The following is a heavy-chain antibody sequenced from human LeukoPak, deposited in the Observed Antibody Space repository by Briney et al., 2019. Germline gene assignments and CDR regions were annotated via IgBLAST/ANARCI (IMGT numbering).Heavy chain of an antibody. CDR2: ISGSGGST. J-gene: IGHJ4*02. CDR1: GFTFSSYA. V-gene: IGHV3-23*01. CDR3: AKAGWDSSGYYYGLYFDY. D-gene: IGHD3-22*01. Sequence: RGSLRLSCAASGFTFSSYAMSWVRQAPGKGLEWVSAISGSGGSTYYADSVKGRFTISRDNSKNTLYLQMNSLRAEDTAVYYCAKAGWDSSGYYYGLYFDYWGQGTLVTVSS.